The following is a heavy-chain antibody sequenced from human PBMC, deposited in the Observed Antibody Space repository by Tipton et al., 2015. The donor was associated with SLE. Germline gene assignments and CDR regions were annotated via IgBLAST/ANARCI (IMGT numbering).Heavy chain of an antibody. D-gene: IGHD1-26*01. J-gene: IGHJ4*02. Sequence: TLSLTCTVSGGSISSYYWSWIRQPAGKGLEWIGYIYYSGSTNYNPSLKSRVTISVDTSKNQFSLKLSSVTAADTAVYYCARDHGSGGPVDYWGQGTLVTVSS. CDR1: GGSISSYY. CDR2: IYYSGST. CDR3: ARDHGSGGPVDY. V-gene: IGHV4-59*01.